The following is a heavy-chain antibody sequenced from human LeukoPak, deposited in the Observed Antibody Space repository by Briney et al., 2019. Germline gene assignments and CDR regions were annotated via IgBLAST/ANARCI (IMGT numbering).Heavy chain of an antibody. CDR2: ISGSSGLT. Sequence: GGSMRLSCASSGFTFSNYAMSWVRQAPGRGLEWVSAISGSSGLTYYADSVKGRFTISRDNSKNTLFLQMNSLRAEDTAVYYCARRGESASYGDYRFDYWGQGTLVTVSS. CDR3: ARRGESASYGDYRFDY. V-gene: IGHV3-23*01. D-gene: IGHD4-17*01. J-gene: IGHJ4*02. CDR1: GFTFSNYA.